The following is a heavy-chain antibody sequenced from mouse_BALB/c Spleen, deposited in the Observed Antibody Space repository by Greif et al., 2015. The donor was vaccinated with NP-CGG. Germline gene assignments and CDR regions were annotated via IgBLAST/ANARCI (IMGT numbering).Heavy chain of an antibody. V-gene: IGHV14-3*02. D-gene: IGHD2-3*01. CDR3: AREDGYDAMDY. J-gene: IGHJ4*01. CDR1: GFNIKDTY. CDR2: IDPANGNT. Sequence: VQLQQPGAELVKPGASVKLSCTASGFNIKDTYMHWVKQRPEQGLEWIGRIDPANGNTKYDPKFQGKATITADTSSNTAYLQLSSLTSEDTAVYYCAREDGYDAMDYWGQGTSVTVSS.